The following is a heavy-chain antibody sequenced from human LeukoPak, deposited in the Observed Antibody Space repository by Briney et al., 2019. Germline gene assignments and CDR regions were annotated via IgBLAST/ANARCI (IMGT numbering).Heavy chain of an antibody. Sequence: SETLSLTCAVYGGSFSGYYWSWIRQPPGKGLEWIGEINHSGSTNYNPSLKSRVTISVDTSKNQCSLRLSSVTAADTAVYYCATYHFRGATSHYFDSWGQGTLVTVSS. V-gene: IGHV4-34*01. CDR1: GGSFSGYY. CDR2: INHSGST. CDR3: ATYHFRGATSHYFDS. D-gene: IGHD3-10*02. J-gene: IGHJ4*02.